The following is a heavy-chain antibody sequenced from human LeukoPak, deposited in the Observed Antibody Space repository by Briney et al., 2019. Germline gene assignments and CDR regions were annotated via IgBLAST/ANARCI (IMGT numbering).Heavy chain of an antibody. D-gene: IGHD3-3*01. Sequence: SETLSLTCAVSGGSISSSNWWSWVRQPPGKGLEWIGEIYHSGSTNYNPSLKSRVTISVDTSKNQFSLKLSSVTAADTAVYYCARGGRIFGVVIIHRGGFDYWGQGTLVTVSS. V-gene: IGHV4-4*02. CDR2: IYHSGST. J-gene: IGHJ4*02. CDR3: ARGGRIFGVVIIHRGGFDY. CDR1: GGSISSSNW.